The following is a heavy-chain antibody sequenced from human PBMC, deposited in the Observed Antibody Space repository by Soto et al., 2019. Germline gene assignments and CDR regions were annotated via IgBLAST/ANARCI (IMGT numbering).Heavy chain of an antibody. CDR1: GGSISNYY. Sequence: QVQLQESGPGLVKPSETLSLTCTASGGSISNYYWTWIRQPPGKGLEWIGYIYYSGSTNYNPSLNSRVTISVDTSKNQFSLKLSSVTAAVMAVYYCAKLPLADYGGIFDPWGQGTLVTVSS. CDR3: AKLPLADYGGIFDP. D-gene: IGHD4-17*01. CDR2: IYYSGST. J-gene: IGHJ5*02. V-gene: IGHV4-59*01.